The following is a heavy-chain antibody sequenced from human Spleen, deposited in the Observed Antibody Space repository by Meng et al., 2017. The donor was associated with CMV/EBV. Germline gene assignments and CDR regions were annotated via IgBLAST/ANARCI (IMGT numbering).Heavy chain of an antibody. J-gene: IGHJ4*02. Sequence: RLSCAVSGFTLSTSWMHWVRQVPGKELVWVSRLTSDGRTAYAGSVEGRFTISRDDATSTLYLQMNSLRAEDTAVYYCARDGSYNLDYWGQGTLVTVSS. CDR2: LTSDGRTA. V-gene: IGHV3-74*03. CDR1: GFTLSTSW. CDR3: ARDGSYNLDY. D-gene: IGHD3-10*01.